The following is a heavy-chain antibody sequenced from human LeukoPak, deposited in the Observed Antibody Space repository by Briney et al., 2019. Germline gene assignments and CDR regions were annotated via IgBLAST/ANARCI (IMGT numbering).Heavy chain of an antibody. J-gene: IGHJ4*02. V-gene: IGHV3-23*01. D-gene: IGHD3-22*01. CDR1: GFTFSSYA. CDR2: ISGSGGST. CDR3: AKARGTTMIVVVNY. Sequence: WGSLRLSCAASGFTFSSYAMSWVRQAPGKGLEGFSAISGSGGSTYYADSVKGRFTISRDNSKNTLYLQMNSLRAEDTAVYYCAKARGTTMIVVVNYWGQGTLVTVSS.